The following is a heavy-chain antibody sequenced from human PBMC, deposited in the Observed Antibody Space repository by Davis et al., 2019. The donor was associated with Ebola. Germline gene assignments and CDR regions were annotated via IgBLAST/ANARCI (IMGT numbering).Heavy chain of an antibody. Sequence: SVKVSCKASGGMDSSYDRSGGRQVPGQGREGMGGRRNRGGKGQYEQKWKGRVTMTEDKSTSTAYMELSSLRSEDTAVYYCARCHYYGSGSYPEGYYGMDVWGQGTTVTVSS. V-gene: IGHV1-69*10. D-gene: IGHD3-10*01. CDR2: RRNRGGKG. CDR1: GGMDSSYD. CDR3: ARCHYYGSGSYPEGYYGMDV. J-gene: IGHJ6*02.